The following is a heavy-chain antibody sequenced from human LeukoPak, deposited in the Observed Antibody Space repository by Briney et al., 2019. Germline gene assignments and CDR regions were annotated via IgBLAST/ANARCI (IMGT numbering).Heavy chain of an antibody. D-gene: IGHD4-11*01. CDR1: GGSFSGYY. V-gene: IGHV4-34*01. CDR2: INHSGST. J-gene: IGHJ3*02. Sequence: SETLSLTCAVYGGSFSGYYWSWIRQPPGKGLEWIGEINHSGSTNYNPSLKSRVTISVDTSKNQFSLKLSSVTAADTAVYYCARAMTTLNDAFGIWGQGTMVTVSS. CDR3: ARAMTTLNDAFGI.